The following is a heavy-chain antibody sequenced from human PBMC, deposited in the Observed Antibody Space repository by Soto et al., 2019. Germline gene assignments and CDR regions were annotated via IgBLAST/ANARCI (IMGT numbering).Heavy chain of an antibody. CDR1: GGSISSYY. CDR2: IYYSGST. D-gene: IGHD3-9*01. V-gene: IGHV4-59*01. CDR3: ARVYYDILTGYYYFDY. Sequence: SETLSLTCTVSGGSISSYYWSWIRQPPGKGLEWIGYIYYSGSTNYNPSLKSRVTISVDTSKNQFSLKLSSVTAADTAVYYCARVYYDILTGYYYFDYCGQGTLVTVSS. J-gene: IGHJ4*02.